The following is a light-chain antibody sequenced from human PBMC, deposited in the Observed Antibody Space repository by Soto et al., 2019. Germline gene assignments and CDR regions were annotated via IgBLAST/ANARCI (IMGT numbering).Light chain of an antibody. CDR2: LAS. J-gene: IGKJ4*01. CDR3: QQYNNWPPLT. Sequence: EIVLTQSPATLSSFPGDRVTLSCRASQAVNTRLAWYQHRPGQAPRLLIYLASNRAAGVPARFSGSGSGTDFTLTISDVEPEDFAVYYCQQYNNWPPLTFGGGTKLEVK. CDR1: QAVNTR. V-gene: IGKV3-11*01.